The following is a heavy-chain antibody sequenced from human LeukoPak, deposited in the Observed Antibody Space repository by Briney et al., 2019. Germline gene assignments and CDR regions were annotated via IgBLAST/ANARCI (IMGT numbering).Heavy chain of an antibody. Sequence: QPGGSLRLSCAASGFTFSTYAMSWVRQAPGKGLERVSSISGSGGNTYYADSVKGRFTISRDNSKNTLYLQMNSLRAEDTAGYYCAKGRNDYGDAALNYWGQGTLVTVSS. CDR1: GFTFSTYA. J-gene: IGHJ4*02. V-gene: IGHV3-23*01. D-gene: IGHD4-17*01. CDR3: AKGRNDYGDAALNY. CDR2: ISGSGGNT.